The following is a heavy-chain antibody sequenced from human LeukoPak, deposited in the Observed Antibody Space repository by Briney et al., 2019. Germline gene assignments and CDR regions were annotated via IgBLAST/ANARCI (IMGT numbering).Heavy chain of an antibody. D-gene: IGHD3-10*01. CDR2: ISSSSSYI. CDR1: GFTFSSYS. J-gene: IGHJ6*03. CDR3: ARDEYYGSGSYYNYYYYMDV. V-gene: IGHV3-21*01. Sequence: GGSLRLSCAASGFTFSSYSMNWVRQAPGKGLEWVSSISSSSSYIYDADSVKGRFTISRDNAKNSLYLQMNSLRAEDTAVYYCARDEYYGSGSYYNYYYYMDVWGKGTTVTVSS.